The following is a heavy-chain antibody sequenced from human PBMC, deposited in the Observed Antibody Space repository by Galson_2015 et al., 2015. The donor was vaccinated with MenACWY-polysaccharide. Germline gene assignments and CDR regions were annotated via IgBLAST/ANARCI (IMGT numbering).Heavy chain of an antibody. J-gene: IGHJ3*02. CDR2: IWYDGSQK. D-gene: IGHD1-20*01. CDR3: ASPSGYNWNDGALDAFDI. Sequence: SLRLSCAASGFPFSTYGMQWVRQVPGKGLEWVAVIWYDGSQKYYADSVRGRFTISGDNAKNSLYLQMNSLRAEDTAVYYCASPSGYNWNDGALDAFDIWGQGTMVTVSS. CDR1: GFPFSTYG. V-gene: IGHV3-33*08.